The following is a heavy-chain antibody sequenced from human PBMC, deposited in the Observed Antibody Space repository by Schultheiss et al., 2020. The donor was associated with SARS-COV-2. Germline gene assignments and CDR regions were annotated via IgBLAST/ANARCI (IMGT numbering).Heavy chain of an antibody. Sequence: SQTLSLTCTVSGGSISSYYWSWIRQPPGKGLEWIGYIYYSGSTNYNPSLKSRVTISVDTSKNQFSLKLSSVTAADTAVYYCARVVDIRAFDYWGQGTLVTVSS. CDR1: GGSISSYY. J-gene: IGHJ4*02. CDR3: ARVVDIRAFDY. CDR2: IYYSGST. V-gene: IGHV4-59*12. D-gene: IGHD5-12*01.